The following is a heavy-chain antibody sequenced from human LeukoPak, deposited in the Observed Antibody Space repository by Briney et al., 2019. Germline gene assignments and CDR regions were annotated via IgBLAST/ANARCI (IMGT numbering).Heavy chain of an antibody. J-gene: IGHJ6*03. Sequence: GGSLRLSCAASGFSVSSNYMSWVRQAPGKGLEWVSVIYSGGSTYYADSVKGRFTIARDNSKNTLYLGMNRLRAEDTAVYYCARGLVVAARGRIYYYYYYMDVWGKGTTVTVSS. CDR2: IYSGGST. D-gene: IGHD2-15*01. V-gene: IGHV3-53*01. CDR3: ARGLVVAARGRIYYYYYYMDV. CDR1: GFSVSSNY.